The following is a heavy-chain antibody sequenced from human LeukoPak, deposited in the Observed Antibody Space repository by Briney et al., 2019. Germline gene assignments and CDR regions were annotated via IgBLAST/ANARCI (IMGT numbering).Heavy chain of an antibody. CDR1: GYTLTSYA. D-gene: IGHD3-22*01. CDR3: ARGHDSSGYWRIDY. V-gene: IGHV7-4-1*02. Sequence: ASVKVSCKASGYTLTSYAMNWVRRAPGQGLEWMGWINTNTGNPTYAQGFTGRFVFSLDTSVSTAYLQISSLKAEDTAVYYCARGHDSSGYWRIDYWGQGTLVTVSS. CDR2: INTNTGNP. J-gene: IGHJ4*02.